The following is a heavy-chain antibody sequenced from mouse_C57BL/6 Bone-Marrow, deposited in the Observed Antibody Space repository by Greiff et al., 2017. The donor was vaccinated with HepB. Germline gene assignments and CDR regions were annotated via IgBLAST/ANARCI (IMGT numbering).Heavy chain of an antibody. CDR3: ARYYYRYFDY. J-gene: IGHJ2*01. V-gene: IGHV1-55*01. D-gene: IGHD1-1*02. CDR1: GYTFTSYW. Sequence: VQLQQSGAELVKPGASVKMSCKASGYTFTSYWLTWVKQRPGQGLEWIGDIYPGSGSTNYNEKFKSKATLTVDTSSSTAYMQLSSLTSEDSAVYYCARYYYRYFDYWGQGTTLTVSS. CDR2: IYPGSGST.